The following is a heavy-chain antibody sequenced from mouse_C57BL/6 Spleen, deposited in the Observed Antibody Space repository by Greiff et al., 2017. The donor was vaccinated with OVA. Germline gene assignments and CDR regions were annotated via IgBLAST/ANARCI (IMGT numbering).Heavy chain of an antibody. J-gene: IGHJ2*01. V-gene: IGHV1-54*01. CDR3: ARSFCCGHYFDY. CDR2: INPGSGGT. D-gene: IGHD6-1*01. Sequence: VQLQQSGAELVRPGTSVKVSCKASGYAFTNYLIEWVKQRPGQGLEWIGEINPGSGGTNYNEKFKGKATLTADKSSSTAYMQLSSLTSEDSAVYFCARSFCCGHYFDYWGQGTTLTVSS. CDR1: GYAFTNYL.